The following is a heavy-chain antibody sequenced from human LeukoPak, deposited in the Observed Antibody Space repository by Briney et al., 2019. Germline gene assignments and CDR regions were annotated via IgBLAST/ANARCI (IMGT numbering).Heavy chain of an antibody. CDR3: ARFRRWGDKALNY. Sequence: PGGSLRLSCAASGFTFNAFGMNWVRQAPGKGLEWVSYIGTTSGAIYYADSVKGRFTISRDSAKNSLYLQMNSLRAEDTAVYYCARFRRWGDKALNYWGQGTLVTVSS. D-gene: IGHD2-21*02. V-gene: IGHV3-48*01. J-gene: IGHJ4*02. CDR2: IGTTSGAI. CDR1: GFTFNAFG.